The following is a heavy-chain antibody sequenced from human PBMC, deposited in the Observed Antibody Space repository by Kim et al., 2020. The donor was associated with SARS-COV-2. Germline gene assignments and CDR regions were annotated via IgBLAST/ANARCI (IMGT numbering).Heavy chain of an antibody. V-gene: IGHV4-59*01. CDR1: GGSISSYY. J-gene: IGHJ3*02. CDR2: IYYSGST. Sequence: SETLSLTCTVSGGSISSYYWSWIRQPPGKGLEWIGYIYYSGSTNYNPSLKSRVTISVDTSKNQFSLKLSSVTAADTAVYYCAREGLRYFDWLRAFDIWG. D-gene: IGHD3-9*01. CDR3: AREGLRYFDWLRAFDI.